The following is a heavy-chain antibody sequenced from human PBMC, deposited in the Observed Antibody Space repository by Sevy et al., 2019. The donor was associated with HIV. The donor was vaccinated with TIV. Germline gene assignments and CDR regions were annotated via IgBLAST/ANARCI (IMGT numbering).Heavy chain of an antibody. V-gene: IGHV3-7*03. CDR3: ARDCSSASCLWGMDV. CDR2: IKGDGSEK. D-gene: IGHD2-2*01. J-gene: IGHJ6*02. Sequence: GGSLRLSCAGSGFTFSNYWMSWVRQAPGKGLEWVANIKGDGSEKYYVASVKGRFTISRDNAKTALYLQMNSLRVEDTAVYSCARDCSSASCLWGMDVWGQGTMVTVSS. CDR1: GFTFSNYW.